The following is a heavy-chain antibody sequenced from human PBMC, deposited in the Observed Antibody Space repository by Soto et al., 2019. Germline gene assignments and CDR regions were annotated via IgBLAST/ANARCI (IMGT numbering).Heavy chain of an antibody. CDR1: GASISSGIYY. J-gene: IGHJ4*02. D-gene: IGHD2-15*01. CDR3: ARHCRVGSGANCYFDY. V-gene: IGHV4-39*01. CDR2: IDYSGNT. Sequence: QLRLQESGPGLVRPSETLSLTCTVSGASISSGIYYWGWIRQPPGQGLEWIGSIDYSGNTYYNPSHKSRVTISVDSSKSQFSLKLNSVTAADTTVYYCARHCRVGSGANCYFDYWAQGTLVTVSS.